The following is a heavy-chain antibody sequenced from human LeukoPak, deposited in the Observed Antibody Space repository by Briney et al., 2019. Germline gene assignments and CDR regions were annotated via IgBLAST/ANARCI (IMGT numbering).Heavy chain of an antibody. CDR2: IYYSGST. CDR3: ARHFIARVAVAGNWFDP. CDR1: GGSISSYY. V-gene: IGHV4-59*08. D-gene: IGHD6-19*01. J-gene: IGHJ5*02. Sequence: SETLPLTCTVSGGSISSYYWSWIRQPPGKGLEWIGYIYYSGSTNYNPSLKSRVTISVDTSKNQFSLKLSSVTAADTAVYYCARHFIARVAVAGNWFDPWGQGTLVTVSS.